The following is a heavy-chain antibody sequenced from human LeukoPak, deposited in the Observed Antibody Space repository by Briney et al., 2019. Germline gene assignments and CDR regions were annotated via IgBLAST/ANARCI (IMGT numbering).Heavy chain of an antibody. CDR1: GGSISSHY. CDR2: IYYSGST. CDR3: AKHSSSWYYMWWFDP. D-gene: IGHD6-13*01. Sequence: SETLSLTSTVSGGSISSHYWSWTRQPPGKGLEWIGYIYYSGSTNYNPSLKSRVTISVDTSKNQFSLKLSSVTAADTAVYYCAKHSSSWYYMWWFDPWGQGTLVTVSS. V-gene: IGHV4-59*11. J-gene: IGHJ5*02.